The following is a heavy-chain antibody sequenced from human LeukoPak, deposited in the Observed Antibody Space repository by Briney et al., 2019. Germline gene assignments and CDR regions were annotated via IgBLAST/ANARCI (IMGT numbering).Heavy chain of an antibody. J-gene: IGHJ5*02. CDR1: GFTFSSYA. CDR2: ISYDGSNK. D-gene: IGHD1-20*01. Sequence: GGSLRLSCAGSGFTFSSYAMSWVRQAPGKGLEWVAVISYDGSNKYYADSVKGRFTISRVNSKNTLYLQMNSLRVEDTALYYCASGITGTWGQGTLVIVSS. V-gene: IGHV3-30*04. CDR3: ASGITGT.